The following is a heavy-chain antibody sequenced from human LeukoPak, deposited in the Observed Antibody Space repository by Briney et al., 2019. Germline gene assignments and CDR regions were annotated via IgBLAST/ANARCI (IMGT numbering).Heavy chain of an antibody. V-gene: IGHV3-33*06. CDR1: GFTFSSYG. CDR2: IWYDGSNK. D-gene: IGHD6-13*01. Sequence: PGRSLRLSRAPSGFTFSSYGMHWVRQAPGKGLEWVAVIWYDGSNKYYADSVKGRFTISRDNSKNTLYLQMNSLRAEDTAVYYCAKPGTAAAQEGNWFDPWGQGTLVTVSS. CDR3: AKPGTAAAQEGNWFDP. J-gene: IGHJ5*02.